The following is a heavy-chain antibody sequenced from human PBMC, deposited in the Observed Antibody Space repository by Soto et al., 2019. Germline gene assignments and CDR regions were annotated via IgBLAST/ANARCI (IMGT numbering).Heavy chain of an antibody. J-gene: IGHJ4*02. CDR2: IYHSGST. D-gene: IGHD3-22*01. CDR3: ARVDRAFYDSSGYSDY. CDR1: GGSISSSNW. V-gene: IGHV4-4*02. Sequence: SETLSLTCAVSGGSISSSNWWSWVRQPPGKGLEWIGEIYHSGSTNYNPSLKSRVTISVDKSKNQFSLKLSSVTAADTAVYYCARVDRAFYDSSGYSDYWGQGTLVTGSS.